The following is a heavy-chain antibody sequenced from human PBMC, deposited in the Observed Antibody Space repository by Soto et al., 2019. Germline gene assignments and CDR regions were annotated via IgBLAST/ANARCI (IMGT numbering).Heavy chain of an antibody. Sequence: GASLKISCKGSGYSFTSYWLRCLRQIPGKGLECLGIIYPGDSDTRYSPSFQGQVTISADKSISTAYLQWSSLKASDTAIYYCARQDCSGGSCYSPPYYYYGMDVCGQGTTGTVSS. D-gene: IGHD2-15*01. J-gene: IGHJ6*02. CDR3: ARQDCSGGSCYSPPYYYYGMDV. CDR2: IYPGDSDT. V-gene: IGHV5-51*01. CDR1: GYSFTSYW.